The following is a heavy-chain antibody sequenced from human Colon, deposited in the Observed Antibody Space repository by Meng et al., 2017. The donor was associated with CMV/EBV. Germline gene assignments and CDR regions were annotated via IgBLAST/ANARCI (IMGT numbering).Heavy chain of an antibody. CDR3: ARGEWNYIGWFDP. J-gene: IGHJ5*02. D-gene: IGHD1-7*01. Sequence: SETLSLTCTVSRGYIGNYYWSWIRQSPGRGLEWIGYVSHNGGTSYSPALKSRVAISVDTSKNQFSLKLNSVTTADTAVYYCARGEWNYIGWFDPWGQGSLVTVSS. CDR1: RGYIGNYY. CDR2: VSHNGGT. V-gene: IGHV4-59*01.